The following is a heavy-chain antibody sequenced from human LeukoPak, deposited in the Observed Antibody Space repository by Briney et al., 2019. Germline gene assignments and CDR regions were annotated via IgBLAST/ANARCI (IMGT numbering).Heavy chain of an antibody. CDR1: GYSISSDYY. J-gene: IGHJ2*01. V-gene: IGHV4-30-4*08. CDR3: ARDRRGWYQALWYFDL. CDR2: IYYSGST. Sequence: SETLSLTCAVSGYSISSDYYWSWIRQPPGKGLGWIGYIYYSGSTYYNPSLKSRVTISVDTSKNQFSLKLSSVTAADTAVYYCARDRRGWYQALWYFDLWGRGTLVTVSS. D-gene: IGHD6-19*01.